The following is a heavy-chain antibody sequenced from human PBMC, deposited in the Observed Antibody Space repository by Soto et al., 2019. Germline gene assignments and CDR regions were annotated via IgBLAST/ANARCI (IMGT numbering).Heavy chain of an antibody. CDR1: GYTFTSYG. CDR2: ISGYNGDT. V-gene: IGHV1-18*01. D-gene: IGHD3-3*01. J-gene: IGHJ4*02. Sequence: GASVKVSCKASGYTFTSYGITWVRQAPGQGLEWMGWISGYNGDTNYVQKLQDRVTMTTDTSTGTAYMELRSLTSDDTAVYYCARGDEDFWSGSPDYWGQGTLVTVSS. CDR3: ARGDEDFWSGSPDY.